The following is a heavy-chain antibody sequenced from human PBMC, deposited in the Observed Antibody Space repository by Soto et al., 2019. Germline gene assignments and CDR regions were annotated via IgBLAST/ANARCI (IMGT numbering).Heavy chain of an antibody. D-gene: IGHD6-19*01. CDR1: GDSISSSGFY. CDR3: ARRQQWLAGYFAY. J-gene: IGHJ4*02. CDR2: IYYSGST. Sequence: PSETLSLTCAVSGDSISSSGFYWGWIRQPPGKGLEWIGSIYYSGSTYYNPSLKSRVTISVDTSKSQFSLKMRSVTAADTAVYYCARRQQWLAGYFAYWGQGTLVTVSS. V-gene: IGHV4-39*01.